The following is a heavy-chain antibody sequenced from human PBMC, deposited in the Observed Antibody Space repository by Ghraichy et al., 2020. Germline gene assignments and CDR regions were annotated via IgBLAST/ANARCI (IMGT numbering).Heavy chain of an antibody. Sequence: LSLTCAASGFTFSSYWMHWVRQAPGKGLVWVSRINSDGSSTSYADSVKGRFTISRDNAKKTLYLQMNSLRAEDTAVYYGAGRYCSGGSCQADYWGQETLVTVSS. D-gene: IGHD2-15*01. J-gene: IGHJ4*02. CDR3: AGRYCSGGSCQADY. CDR1: GFTFSSYW. V-gene: IGHV3-74*01. CDR2: INSDGSST.